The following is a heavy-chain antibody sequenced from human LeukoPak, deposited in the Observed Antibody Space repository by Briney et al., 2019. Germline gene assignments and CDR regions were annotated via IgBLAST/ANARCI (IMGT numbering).Heavy chain of an antibody. Sequence: GGSMRLSCAASGFSFSTNAMSWVSQDPGKGLEWVSLTDTSTDYIYYGKSMKGRFAISRDNAPHPMYLHMNGLRPEDTAVYDCARGRSITLILGFAMSDGFDIWGQGTMVTVSS. J-gene: IGHJ3*02. D-gene: IGHD3-10*01. V-gene: IGHV3-21*01. CDR3: ARGRSITLILGFAMSDGFDI. CDR1: GFSFSTNA. CDR2: TDTSTDYI.